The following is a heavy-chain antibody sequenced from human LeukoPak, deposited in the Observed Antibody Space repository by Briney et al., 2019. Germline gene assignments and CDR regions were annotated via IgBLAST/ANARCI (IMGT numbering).Heavy chain of an antibody. CDR2: ISAYNGNT. J-gene: IGHJ4*02. D-gene: IGHD6-19*01. Sequence: ASVKVSCKASGYTFTSYGISWVRQAPGQGLEWMGWISAYNGNTNYAQKLQGRVTMTRNTSISTAYMELSRLRSDDTAVYYCARILDSAWGELGYWGQGTLVTVSS. V-gene: IGHV1-18*01. CDR1: GYTFTSYG. CDR3: ARILDSAWGELGY.